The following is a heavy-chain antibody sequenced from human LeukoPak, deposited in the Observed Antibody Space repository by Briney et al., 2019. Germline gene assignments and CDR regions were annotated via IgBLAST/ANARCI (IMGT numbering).Heavy chain of an antibody. CDR1: GFTFGNYA. V-gene: IGHV3-64D*06. J-gene: IGHJ4*02. Sequence: QPGGSLRLSCSASGFTFGNYAMHWVRQAPGKGLEYVSAIGTNGRRTYYADSVKGRFTISRDNSKNTLYLQMSSLRPEDTAVYSCVKDRDSGYDSLDYWGQGTLVTVSS. CDR2: IGTNGRRT. CDR3: VKDRDSGYDSLDY. D-gene: IGHD5-12*01.